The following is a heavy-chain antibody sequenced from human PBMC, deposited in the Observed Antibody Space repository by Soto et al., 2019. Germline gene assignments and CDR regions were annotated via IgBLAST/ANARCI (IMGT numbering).Heavy chain of an antibody. D-gene: IGHD4-4*01. Sequence: ASVKVSCKASGGAFSSYAISWVRQAPGQGLEWMGGIIPIFGTANYAQKFQGRVTITADKSTSTAYMELSSLRSEDTAVYYCARDGFGGGNYKNFDYWGQGTLVTVSS. V-gene: IGHV1-69*06. CDR1: GGAFSSYA. J-gene: IGHJ4*02. CDR3: ARDGFGGGNYKNFDY. CDR2: IIPIFGTA.